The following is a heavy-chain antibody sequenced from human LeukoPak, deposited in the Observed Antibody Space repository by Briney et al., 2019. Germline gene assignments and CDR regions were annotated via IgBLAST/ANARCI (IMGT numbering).Heavy chain of an antibody. Sequence: SETLSLTCTVSSGSISNYYWSWIRQPPGKGLEWIGYIYYSGSTNCNPSLKSRVTISVDTSKNQFSLKLSSVTAADTAVYYCARVYYSSSYDYWYFDLWGRGTLVTVSS. V-gene: IGHV4-59*01. CDR2: IYYSGST. D-gene: IGHD6-13*01. CDR1: SGSISNYY. J-gene: IGHJ2*01. CDR3: ARVYYSSSYDYWYFDL.